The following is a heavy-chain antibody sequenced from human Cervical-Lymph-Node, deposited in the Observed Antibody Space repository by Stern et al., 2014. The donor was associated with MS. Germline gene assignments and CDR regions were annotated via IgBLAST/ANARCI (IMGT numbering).Heavy chain of an antibody. Sequence: QVQLQESGPGLVKPSQTLSLTCTVSGGSISSDSYYWSWFRQHPGKGLEWIGYIYYTGNTYYNPSLKSRVSISLDTSQNLFSLKLASVTAADTAVYYCSRAISGWLPFDHWGQGTLVTVSS. CDR1: GGSISSDSYY. CDR3: SRAISGWLPFDH. D-gene: IGHD6-19*01. J-gene: IGHJ4*02. CDR2: IYYTGNT. V-gene: IGHV4-31*03.